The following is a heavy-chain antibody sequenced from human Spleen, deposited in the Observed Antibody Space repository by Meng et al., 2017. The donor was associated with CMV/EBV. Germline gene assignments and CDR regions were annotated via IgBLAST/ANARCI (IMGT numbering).Heavy chain of an antibody. D-gene: IGHD1-26*01. CDR1: GFIFSDFA. CDR3: ARANIAGGYAVDV. Sequence: GGSLRLSCAASGFIFSDFAVHWVRQAPGKGLEWMAIVSYDGGDKHYADSVKGRFTISRDNSKNTLYLQMNSLTAADTAVYYCARANIAGGYAVDVWGQGTTVTVSS. J-gene: IGHJ6*02. CDR2: VSYDGGDK. V-gene: IGHV3-30-3*01.